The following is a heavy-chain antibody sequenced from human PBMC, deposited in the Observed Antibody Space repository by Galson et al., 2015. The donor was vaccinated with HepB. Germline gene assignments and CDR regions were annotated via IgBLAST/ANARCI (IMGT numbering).Heavy chain of an antibody. V-gene: IGHV4-39*07. CDR2: IYYSGST. CDR3: ARVSGSYYADFDY. D-gene: IGHD1-26*01. Sequence: TLSLTCTVSGGSISSSSYYWGWIRQPPGKGLEWIGSIYYSGSTYYNPSLKSRVTISVDTSKNQFSLKLTSVTAADTAVYYCARVSGSYYADFDYWGQGTLVTVSS. J-gene: IGHJ4*02. CDR1: GGSISSSSYY.